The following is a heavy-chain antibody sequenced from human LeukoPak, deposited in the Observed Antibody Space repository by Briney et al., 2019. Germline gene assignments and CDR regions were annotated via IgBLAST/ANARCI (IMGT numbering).Heavy chain of an antibody. CDR3: ARGLAFLGPFDP. CDR2: MNPNSGNT. V-gene: IGHV1-8*03. Sequence: ASVRVSCKASGYTFTSYDINWVRQATGQGLEWMGWMNPNSGNTGYAQKFQGRVTITRNTSISTAYMELSSLRSEDTAVYYCARGLAFLGPFDPWGQGTLVTVSS. J-gene: IGHJ5*02. CDR1: GYTFTSYD. D-gene: IGHD2/OR15-2a*01.